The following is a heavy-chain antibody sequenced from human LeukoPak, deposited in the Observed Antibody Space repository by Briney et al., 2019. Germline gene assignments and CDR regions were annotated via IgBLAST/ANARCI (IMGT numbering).Heavy chain of an antibody. D-gene: IGHD6-19*01. J-gene: IGHJ4*02. Sequence: ASVKVSCKASGYTFTSYGISWVRQAPGQGLEWMGWISAYNGNTNYAQKLQGRVTMTTDTSTSTAYMGLRSLRSDDTAVYYCARDLWQWLVRGPFDYWGQGTLVTVSS. CDR1: GYTFTSYG. CDR3: ARDLWQWLVRGPFDY. V-gene: IGHV1-18*01. CDR2: ISAYNGNT.